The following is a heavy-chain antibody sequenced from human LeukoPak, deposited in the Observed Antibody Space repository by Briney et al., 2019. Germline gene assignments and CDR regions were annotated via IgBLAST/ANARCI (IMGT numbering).Heavy chain of an antibody. Sequence: TGGSLRLSGAASGFPFSSYSMNWVRQIPGKGREWLSSIRIGSSDIYYADSVRGRFTISRDNAKSSLYLQMNSLRAEDTAVYYCARARGYDSKYYFEYWGQGTLVIVSS. CDR3: ARARGYDSKYYFEY. V-gene: IGHV3-21*01. J-gene: IGHJ4*02. CDR2: IRIGSSDI. D-gene: IGHD1-20*01. CDR1: GFPFSSYS.